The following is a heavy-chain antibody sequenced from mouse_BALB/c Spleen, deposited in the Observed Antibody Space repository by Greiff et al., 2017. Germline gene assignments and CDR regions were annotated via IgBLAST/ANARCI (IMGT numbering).Heavy chain of an antibody. Sequence: EVKLQESGPSLVKPSQTLSLTCSVTGDSITSGYWNWVRKFPGNKLEYMGYISYSGSTYYNPSLKSRISIIRDTSKNQYYLQLNSVTTEETATYYCARYDDGYPYVCAYWGQGTTLTVAS. CDR1: GDSITSGY. J-gene: IGHJ2*01. D-gene: IGHD2-3*01. CDR2: ISYSGST. V-gene: IGHV3-8*02. CDR3: ARYDDGYPYVCAY.